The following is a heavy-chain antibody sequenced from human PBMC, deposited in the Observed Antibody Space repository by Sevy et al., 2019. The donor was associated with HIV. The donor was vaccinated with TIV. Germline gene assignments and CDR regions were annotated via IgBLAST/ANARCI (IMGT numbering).Heavy chain of an antibody. CDR3: AKEKAAAGRGFDY. D-gene: IGHD6-13*01. J-gene: IGHJ4*02. CDR2: IWYDGSNK. CDR1: GFTFSSYG. V-gene: IGHV3-33*06. Sequence: GGSLRLSCAASGFTFSSYGMHWVRQAPGKGLEWVAVIWYDGSNKYYADSVKGRFTISRDNSKNTLYLQMNSLRAEETAVYYRAKEKAAAGRGFDYWGQGTLVTVSS.